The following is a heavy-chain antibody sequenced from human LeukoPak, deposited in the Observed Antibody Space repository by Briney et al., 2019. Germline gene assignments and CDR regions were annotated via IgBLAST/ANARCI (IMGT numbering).Heavy chain of an antibody. D-gene: IGHD1-26*01. CDR1: GYSFTNYD. CDR3: ARLFSGSYSAFDY. J-gene: IGHJ4*02. CDR2: MNPNTGDT. V-gene: IGHV1-8*01. Sequence: ASVKVSCKASGYSFTNYDINWVRQATGQGLEWMGYMNPNTGDTGYAQKFQGRVTMTRDTSISTAYMELTSLGSEDTAVYYCARLFSGSYSAFDYWGQGTLVTVSS.